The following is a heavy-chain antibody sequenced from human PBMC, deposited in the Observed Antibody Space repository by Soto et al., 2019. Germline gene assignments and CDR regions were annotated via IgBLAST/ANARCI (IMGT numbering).Heavy chain of an antibody. CDR3: ARDRQWLVGYYFDY. CDR2: ISGSGGST. D-gene: IGHD6-19*01. V-gene: IGHV3-23*01. Sequence: EGSLRLSCAASGFSFSSYAMSWVRQAPGKGLEWVSAISGSGGSTYYADSVKGRFTISRDNSKNTLYLQMNSLRAEDTAVYYCARDRQWLVGYYFDYWGQGTLVTVSS. CDR1: GFSFSSYA. J-gene: IGHJ4*02.